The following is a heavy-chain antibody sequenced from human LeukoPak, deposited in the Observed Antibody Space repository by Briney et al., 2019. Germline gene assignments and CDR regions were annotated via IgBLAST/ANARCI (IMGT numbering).Heavy chain of an antibody. V-gene: IGHV4-59*08. D-gene: IGHD1-1*01. Sequence: SETLSLTCTVSGGSIGSYYWTWVRQAPGKGLEWIGDIFYSGTTNYNPSLKSRLTISVDTSKNQFSLKLTSVTAADTAVYFCARQVARTAPVGYWGQGTLVTVSS. CDR3: ARQVARTAPVGY. J-gene: IGHJ4*02. CDR2: IFYSGTT. CDR1: GGSIGSYY.